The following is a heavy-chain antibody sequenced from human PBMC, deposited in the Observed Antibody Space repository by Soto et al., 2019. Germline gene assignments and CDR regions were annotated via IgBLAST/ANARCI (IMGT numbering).Heavy chain of an antibody. CDR1: GYTFTGYY. J-gene: IGHJ5*02. V-gene: IGHV1-2*02. CDR3: ARGGSSGVTRWFDP. Sequence: ASVKVSCKASGYTFTGYYMHWVRQAPGQGLEWMGWINPNSGGTNYAQKFQGRVTMTRDTSISTAYMELSRLRSDDTAAYYCARGGSSGVTRWFDPWGQGTLVTVSS. CDR2: INPNSGGT. D-gene: IGHD6-19*01.